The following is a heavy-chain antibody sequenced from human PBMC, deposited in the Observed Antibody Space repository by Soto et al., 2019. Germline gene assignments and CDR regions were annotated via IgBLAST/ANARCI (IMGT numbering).Heavy chain of an antibody. CDR3: ARDRNHDSSGYDFDY. D-gene: IGHD3-22*01. Sequence: PSETLSLTCAVSGGSISSSNWWSWVRQPPGKGLEWIGEIYHSGSTNYNPSLKSRVTISVDKSKNQFSLKLSSVTAADTAVYYCARDRNHDSSGYDFDYWGQGTLVTVSS. CDR1: GGSISSSNW. J-gene: IGHJ4*02. CDR2: IYHSGST. V-gene: IGHV4-4*02.